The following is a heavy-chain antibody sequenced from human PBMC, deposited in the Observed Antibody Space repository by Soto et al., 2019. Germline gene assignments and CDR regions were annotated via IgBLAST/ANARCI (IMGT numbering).Heavy chain of an antibody. CDR2: IIPIFGTA. Sequence: QVQLVQCGAEVKKPGSSVKVSCKASGGTFSSYAISWVRQAPGQGLEWMGGIIPIFGTADYAQNFQGRVTITADESTSTAYMELSSLRSEDTAVLYCARGMLEIGARRSYFYGLDVWGQGATVTVSS. CDR3: ARGMLEIGARRSYFYGLDV. V-gene: IGHV1-69*01. J-gene: IGHJ6*02. CDR1: GGTFSSYA. D-gene: IGHD6-6*01.